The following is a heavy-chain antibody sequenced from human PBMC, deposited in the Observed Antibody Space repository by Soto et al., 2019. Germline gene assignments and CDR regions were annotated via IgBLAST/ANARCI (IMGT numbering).Heavy chain of an antibody. V-gene: IGHV3-30-3*01. CDR1: GFTFSSYA. Sequence: QVQLVESGGGVVQPGRSLRLSCAASGFTFSSYAMHWVRQAPGKGLVWVAVISYDGSNKYYADSVKGRFTISRDNSKNSLYLQMNSLRAEDTAVYYCAGRARYWGQGTLVAVSS. D-gene: IGHD2-15*01. J-gene: IGHJ4*02. CDR3: AGRARY. CDR2: ISYDGSNK.